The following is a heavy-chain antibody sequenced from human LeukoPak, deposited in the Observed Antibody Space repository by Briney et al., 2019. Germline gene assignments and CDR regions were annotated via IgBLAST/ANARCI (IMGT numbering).Heavy chain of an antibody. Sequence: PSETLSLTCTVSGGSISSSSYYWGWIRQPPGKGLEWIGSIYYSGSTYYNPSLKSRVTISVDTSKNQFSLKLSSVTAADTAVYYCARILVGLHFDYWGQGTLVTVSS. CDR3: ARILVGLHFDY. J-gene: IGHJ4*02. CDR2: IYYSGST. V-gene: IGHV4-39*01. CDR1: GGSISSSSYY. D-gene: IGHD1-26*01.